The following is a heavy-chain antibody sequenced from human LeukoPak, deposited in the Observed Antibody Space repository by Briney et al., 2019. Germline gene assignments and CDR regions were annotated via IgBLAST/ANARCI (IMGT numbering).Heavy chain of an antibody. D-gene: IGHD6-13*01. CDR2: IYHSGST. CDR3: ARRIGYSSSWSNWFDP. Sequence: SETLSLTCAVSGYSISSGYYWGWIRQPPGKGLECIGSIYHSGSTYYNPSLKSRVTISVDTSKNQFSLKLSSVTAADTAVYYCARRIGYSSSWSNWFDPWGQGTLVTVSS. CDR1: GYSISSGYY. V-gene: IGHV4-38-2*01. J-gene: IGHJ5*02.